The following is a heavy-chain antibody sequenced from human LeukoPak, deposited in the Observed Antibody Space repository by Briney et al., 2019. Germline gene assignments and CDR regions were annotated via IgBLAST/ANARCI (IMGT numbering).Heavy chain of an antibody. CDR3: ARDRHDILTGSDY. J-gene: IGHJ4*02. CDR2: ISSSSSYI. CDR1: GFTFSSYS. D-gene: IGHD3-9*01. Sequence: GGSLRLSCAASGFTFSSYSMNWVRQAPGKGLEWVSSISSSSSYIYYADPVKGRFTISRDNAKNSLYLQMNSLRAEDTAVYYCARDRHDILTGSDYWGQGTLVTVSS. V-gene: IGHV3-21*01.